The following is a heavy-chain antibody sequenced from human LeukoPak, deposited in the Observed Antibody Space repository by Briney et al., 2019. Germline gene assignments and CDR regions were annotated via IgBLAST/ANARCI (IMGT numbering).Heavy chain of an antibody. V-gene: IGHV3-74*01. CDR3: ATAQVGAPTDF. J-gene: IGHJ4*02. CDR1: GFPFSSYA. CDR2: VHGDGYSI. Sequence: GGSLRLSCTASGFPFSSYAIYWVRQAPGKGLVWAARVHGDGYSISCADSVRGRFTISRDNAKDTLYLHMNSLRPEDTAVYYCATAQVGAPTDFWGQGTRVTVSS. D-gene: IGHD1-26*01.